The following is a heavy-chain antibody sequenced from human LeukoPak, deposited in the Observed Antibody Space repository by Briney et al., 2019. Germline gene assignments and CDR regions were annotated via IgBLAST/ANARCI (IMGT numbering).Heavy chain of an antibody. D-gene: IGHD6-19*01. Sequence: GGSLRLSCAAYGFTVSSNYMSWVRQAPGKGLEWVSVIYPGGETYYADFVKGRFTIYRDNSKNTLYLQMNSVRAEDTAEYYCASPISGQSFDIWGQGTMVTVSS. J-gene: IGHJ3*02. CDR1: GFTVSSNY. CDR3: ASPISGQSFDI. V-gene: IGHV3-53*01. CDR2: IYPGGET.